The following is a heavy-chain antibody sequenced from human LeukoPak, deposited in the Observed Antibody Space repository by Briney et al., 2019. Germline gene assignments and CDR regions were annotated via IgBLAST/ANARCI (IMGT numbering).Heavy chain of an antibody. D-gene: IGHD6-13*01. CDR3: ARGIADPYSFDS. CDR2: IYSTGST. CDR1: GGSINFYY. J-gene: IGHJ4*02. V-gene: IGHV4-4*07. Sequence: SEILSLTCTVSGGSINFYYWNWIRQPAGKGLEWIGRIYSTGSTNYSPSLKSRVTMSVDKSKNQFSLNLSSVTAADTAVYYCARGIADPYSFDSWGQGILVTVSS.